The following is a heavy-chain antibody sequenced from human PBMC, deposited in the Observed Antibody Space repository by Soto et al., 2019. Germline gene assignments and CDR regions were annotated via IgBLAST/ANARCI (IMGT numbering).Heavy chain of an antibody. CDR2: IKSDGSST. Sequence: EVQLVESGGGLAQPGGSLRLSCAASGFTFSSYWMHWVRQAPGKGLVWVSRIKSDGSSTSDADSVKGRFTISRDNAKNTVYLQMNSLRVEDTAVYYCARGLWLHYCMDVWGQGTTVTVSS. V-gene: IGHV3-74*01. J-gene: IGHJ6*02. D-gene: IGHD5-18*01. CDR3: ARGLWLHYCMDV. CDR1: GFTFSSYW.